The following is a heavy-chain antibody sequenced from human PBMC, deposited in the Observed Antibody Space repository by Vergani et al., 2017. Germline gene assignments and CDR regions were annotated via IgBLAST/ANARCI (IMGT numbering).Heavy chain of an antibody. D-gene: IGHD3-22*01. Sequence: QMQLVQSGPEVKKPGTSVKVSCKASGFTFTSSAVQWVRQARGQRLEWIGWIVVGSGNTNYAQKFQERVTITREMSTSTAYMELSSLRSEDTAVYYCAADVYDSSGYYYYFDYWGQGTLVTVSS. CDR3: AADVYDSSGYYYYFDY. CDR2: IVVGSGNT. V-gene: IGHV1-58*01. J-gene: IGHJ4*02. CDR1: GFTFTSSA.